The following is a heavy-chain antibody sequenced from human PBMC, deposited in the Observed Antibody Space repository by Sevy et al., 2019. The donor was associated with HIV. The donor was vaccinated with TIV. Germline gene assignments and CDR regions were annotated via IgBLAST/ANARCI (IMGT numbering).Heavy chain of an antibody. J-gene: IGHJ4*02. CDR3: AHPGVYTAMAPFDY. CDR2: ISGSGGST. D-gene: IGHD5-18*01. CDR1: GFTFSSYA. Sequence: GGSLRLSCAASGFTFSSYAMSWVRHAPGKGLEWVSAISGSGGSTYYADSVKGRFTISRDNSKNTLYLQMNSLRAEDTAVYYCAHPGVYTAMAPFDYWGQGTLVTVSS. V-gene: IGHV3-23*01.